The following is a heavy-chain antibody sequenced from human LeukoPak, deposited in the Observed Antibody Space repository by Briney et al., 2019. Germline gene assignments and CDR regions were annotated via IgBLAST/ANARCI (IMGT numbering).Heavy chain of an antibody. V-gene: IGHV1-2*02. Sequence: ASVKVSCKASGYTFTSYGISWVRQAPGQGLEWMGWINPNSGGTNYAQKFQGRVTMTRDTSISTAYMELSRLRSDDTAVYYCARIRRRISGSYPRWFDPWGQGTLVTVSS. CDR1: GYTFTSYG. CDR2: INPNSGGT. CDR3: ARIRRRISGSYPRWFDP. J-gene: IGHJ5*02. D-gene: IGHD1-26*01.